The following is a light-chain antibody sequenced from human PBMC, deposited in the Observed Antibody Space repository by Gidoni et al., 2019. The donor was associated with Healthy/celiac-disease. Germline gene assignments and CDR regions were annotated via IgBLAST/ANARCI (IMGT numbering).Light chain of an antibody. J-gene: IGLJ3*02. CDR2: EDN. CDR1: RGSIASDY. CDR3: QSYDSNNQV. Sequence: FMLTQPHPVSESPGKTVTISCTRSRGSIASDYVQWYQQRPGSSPPTVIYEDNQRPSGVPDRFSGSIDSSSNSASLTISGLKTEDEADYYCQSYDSNNQVFGGGTKLTVL. V-gene: IGLV6-57*01.